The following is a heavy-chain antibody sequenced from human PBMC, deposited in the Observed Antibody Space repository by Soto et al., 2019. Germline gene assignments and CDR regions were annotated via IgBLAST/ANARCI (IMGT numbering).Heavy chain of an antibody. D-gene: IGHD3-22*01. CDR3: AKQDYYDSSGYYRNYDYYGMDV. CDR1: GFTFSSYG. V-gene: IGHV3-30*18. J-gene: IGHJ6*02. Sequence: QVQLVESGGGVVQPGRSLRLSCAASGFTFSSYGMHWVRQAPGKGLEWVAVISYDGSNKYYADSVKGRFTISRDNSKNTLYLQMNSLRAEDTAVYYCAKQDYYDSSGYYRNYDYYGMDVWGQGTTVTVSS. CDR2: ISYDGSNK.